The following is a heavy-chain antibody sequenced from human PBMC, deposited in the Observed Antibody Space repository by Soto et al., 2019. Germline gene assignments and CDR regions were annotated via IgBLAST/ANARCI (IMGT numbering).Heavy chain of an antibody. V-gene: IGHV5-51*03. CDR3: ARLMGGEAKWLLDH. J-gene: IGHJ4*02. Sequence: EVQLVQSGAEVKKPGESLKIACKGSGYTFTNYWIGWVRQMPGKGLEWMGIIYPDDSDTRYSPSFQGQVTISADKSTGTAYLQWSSLKASDNAMYYCARLMGGEAKWLLDHWGQGTLVTVSS. D-gene: IGHD5-12*01. CDR2: IYPDDSDT. CDR1: GYTFTNYW.